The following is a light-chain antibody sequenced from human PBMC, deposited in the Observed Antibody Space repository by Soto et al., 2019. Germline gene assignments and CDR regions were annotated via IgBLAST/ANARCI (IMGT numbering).Light chain of an antibody. CDR1: QSVSRN. Sequence: EIVMTQSPATLSVSPGERATLSCRASQSVSRNLAWYQQKPGQPPRLLIYDASTRATGVPARFDGSGSGTEFTLTISGLQSEDFEVYYCQQYGDWPPDTFGQGNKV. J-gene: IGKJ2*01. V-gene: IGKV3-15*01. CDR2: DAS. CDR3: QQYGDWPPDT.